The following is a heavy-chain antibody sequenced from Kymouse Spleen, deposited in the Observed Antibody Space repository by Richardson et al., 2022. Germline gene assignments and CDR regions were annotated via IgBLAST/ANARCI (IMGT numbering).Heavy chain of an antibody. Sequence: QVQLQESGPGLVKPSETLSLTCTVSGGSVSSGSYYWSWIRQPPGKGLEWIGYIYYSGSTNYNPSLKSRVTISVDTSKNQFSLKLSSVTAADTAVYYCARDGYSSGWYAFDIWGQGTMVTVSS. D-gene: IGHD6-19*01. CDR1: GGSVSSGSYY. CDR2: IYYSGST. V-gene: IGHV4-61*01. J-gene: IGHJ3*02. CDR3: ARDGYSSGWYAFDI.